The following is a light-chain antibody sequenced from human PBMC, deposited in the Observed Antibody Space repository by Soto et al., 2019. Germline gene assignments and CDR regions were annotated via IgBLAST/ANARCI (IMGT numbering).Light chain of an antibody. V-gene: IGLV2-23*02. CDR3: CSYAGSSWV. CDR2: EVS. J-gene: IGLJ3*02. Sequence: QSALTQPASVSGSPAQSITISCTGTSSDVGSYNLVSWYQKHPGNAPKLMIYEVSKRPSGVSNRFSGSKSGNTASLTISGLQAEDEADYYCCSYAGSSWVFGGGPKLTVL. CDR1: SSDVGSYNL.